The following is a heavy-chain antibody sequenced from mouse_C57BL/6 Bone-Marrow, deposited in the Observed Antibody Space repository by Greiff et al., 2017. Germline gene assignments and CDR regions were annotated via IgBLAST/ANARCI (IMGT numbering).Heavy chain of an antibody. CDR1: GYTFTSYW. CDR2: IHPNSGST. J-gene: IGHJ2*01. V-gene: IGHV1-64*01. Sequence: VQLQQPGAELVKPGASVKLSCKASGYTFTSYWMHWVKQRPGQGLEWIGMIHPNSGSTNYNEKFKSKATLTVDKSSSTAYMQISSLTSEDSAVYYCASPGGYDYAYYVDYWGQGTTLTVSS. CDR3: ASPGGYDYAYYVDY. D-gene: IGHD2-4*01.